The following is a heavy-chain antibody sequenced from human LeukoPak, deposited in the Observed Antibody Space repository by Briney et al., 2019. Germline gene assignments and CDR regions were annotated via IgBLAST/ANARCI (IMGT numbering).Heavy chain of an antibody. Sequence: PGGSLRLSCAASGFTFSSYGMHWVRQAPGKGLEWVAVISYDGSNKYYADSVKGRFTISRDNSKNTLYLQMNSLRAEDTAVYYCAKNDILTGYGYWGQGTLVTVSS. J-gene: IGHJ4*02. CDR1: GFTFSSYG. CDR3: AKNDILTGYGY. D-gene: IGHD3-9*01. V-gene: IGHV3-30*18. CDR2: ISYDGSNK.